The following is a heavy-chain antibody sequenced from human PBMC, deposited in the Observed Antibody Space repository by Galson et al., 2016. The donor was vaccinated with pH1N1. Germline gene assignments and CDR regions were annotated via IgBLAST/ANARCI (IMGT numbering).Heavy chain of an antibody. CDR3: ARRYYLDY. J-gene: IGHJ4*02. Sequence: SVKVSCKASGYTLGRYYMHWLRQAPGQGLEWMGIIDPSSGSTTYEQKFQGRVTRTHDTATNTVYMALSSLRSDDTAVYDCARRYYLDYWGQGTLVAVSS. V-gene: IGHV1-46*03. CDR1: GYTLGRYY. CDR2: IDPSSGST.